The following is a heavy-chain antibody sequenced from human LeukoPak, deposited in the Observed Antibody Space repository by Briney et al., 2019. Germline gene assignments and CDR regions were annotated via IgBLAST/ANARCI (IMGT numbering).Heavy chain of an antibody. D-gene: IGHD5-24*01. CDR1: GGTFSSYA. CDR3: ARRDNKAPYYFDY. CDR2: ISAYNGNT. J-gene: IGHJ4*02. Sequence: ASVKVSCKASGGTFSSYAISWVRQAPGQGLEWMGWISAYNGNTNYAQKLQGRITMTTDTSTSTAYMEPRSLRSDDTAVYYCARRDNKAPYYFDYWGQGTLVTVSS. V-gene: IGHV1-18*01.